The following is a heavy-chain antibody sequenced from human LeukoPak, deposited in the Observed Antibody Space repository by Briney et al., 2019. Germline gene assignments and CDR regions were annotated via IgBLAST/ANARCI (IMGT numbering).Heavy chain of an antibody. Sequence: SETLSLTCAVYGGSFSGYYWSWIRQPPGKGLEWIGEINHSGSTNYNLSLKSRVTISVDTSKNQFSLKLSSVTAADTAVYYCARDYYDSSGNRHDAFDIWGQGTMVTVSS. V-gene: IGHV4-34*01. D-gene: IGHD3-22*01. CDR1: GGSFSGYY. CDR3: ARDYYDSSGNRHDAFDI. J-gene: IGHJ3*02. CDR2: INHSGST.